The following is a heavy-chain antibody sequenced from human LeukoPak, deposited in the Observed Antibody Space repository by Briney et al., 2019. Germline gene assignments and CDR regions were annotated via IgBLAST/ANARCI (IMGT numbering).Heavy chain of an antibody. J-gene: IGHJ4*02. Sequence: GGSLRLXCAASGFTFSNYAMRWVRQAPGKGLEWVSVISDSGGRTYYADSVKGRFTISRDNSKNTLYLHMNSLRAEDTAIYYCAKHGEAYGDSKTDYWGQGTLVTVSS. CDR3: AKHGEAYGDSKTDY. CDR2: ISDSGGRT. V-gene: IGHV3-23*01. D-gene: IGHD4-17*01. CDR1: GFTFSNYA.